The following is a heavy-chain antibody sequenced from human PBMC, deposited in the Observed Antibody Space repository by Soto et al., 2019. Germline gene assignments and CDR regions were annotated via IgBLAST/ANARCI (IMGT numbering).Heavy chain of an antibody. Sequence: SETLSLTCAVSGGSISSSNWWSWVRQPPGKGLEWIGEIYHSGRTNYNPSLKSRVTISVDKSKTQFSLKLTSVTAADTAMYYCARFADNSRFPYFDYWGQGTLVTVS. V-gene: IGHV4-4*02. CDR2: IYHSGRT. CDR3: ARFADNSRFPYFDY. CDR1: GGSISSSNW. J-gene: IGHJ4*02. D-gene: IGHD3-10*01.